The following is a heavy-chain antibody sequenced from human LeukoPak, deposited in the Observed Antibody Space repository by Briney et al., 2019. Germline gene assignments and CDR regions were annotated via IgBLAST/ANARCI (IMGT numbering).Heavy chain of an antibody. J-gene: IGHJ4*02. CDR1: GGSISSGGYY. CDR2: IYYSGST. D-gene: IGHD2-21*02. V-gene: IGHV4-31*03. Sequence: KSSETLSLTCTVSGGSISSGGYYWSWIRQHPGKGLEWIGYIYYSGSTYYNPSLKSRVTISVDTSKNQFSLKLSSVTAADTAVYYCARGGVAVTDYFDYWGQGTLVTVSS. CDR3: ARGGVAVTDYFDY.